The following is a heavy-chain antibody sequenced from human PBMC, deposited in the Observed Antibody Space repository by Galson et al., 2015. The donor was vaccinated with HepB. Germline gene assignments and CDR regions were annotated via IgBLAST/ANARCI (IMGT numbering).Heavy chain of an antibody. D-gene: IGHD3-10*01. Sequence: QSGAEVKKPGESLKISCTGSGYSFTSYWIGWVRQMPGKGLEWMGIIYPGDSDTRYSPSFQGQVTISADKSISTAYLQWSTLKASDTAVYYCAGDLGSLWFGEPNWFDPWGQGTLVTVSS. J-gene: IGHJ5*02. CDR3: AGDLGSLWFGEPNWFDP. V-gene: IGHV5-51*01. CDR1: GYSFTSYW. CDR2: IYPGDSDT.